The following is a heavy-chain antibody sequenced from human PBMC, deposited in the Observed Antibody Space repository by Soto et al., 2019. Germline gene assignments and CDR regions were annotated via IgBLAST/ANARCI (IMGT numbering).Heavy chain of an antibody. J-gene: IGHJ4*02. Sequence: QVQLVQSGGEVKKPGASVRVPCKASGYTFPSYGITWVRQAPGQGLEWMGWINTYNGNTNYTQKLQGRVTMTTDTSTSTVYMELRSLRSDDTAVYYCARVVIGTRPPDYWGQGTLVTVSS. D-gene: IGHD6-6*01. CDR3: ARVVIGTRPPDY. CDR2: INTYNGNT. V-gene: IGHV1-18*01. CDR1: GYTFPSYG.